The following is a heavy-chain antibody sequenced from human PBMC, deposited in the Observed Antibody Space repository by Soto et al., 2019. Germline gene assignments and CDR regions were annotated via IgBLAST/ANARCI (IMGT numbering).Heavy chain of an antibody. V-gene: IGHV4-34*01. D-gene: IGHD6-19*01. CDR3: ARGGSSDWQVAFDF. CDR1: GGSFSGYF. CDR2: VNHNGRN. Sequence: QLHQQQWGAGLLKPSETLSLTCAVYGGSFSGYFWNWIRQSPGKGLEWIGKVNHNGRNNYNPSLKSRVTISLDMSKNQISLKLTSVTAADTAVYYFARGGSSDWQVAFDFWGQRTMVTVSS. J-gene: IGHJ3*01.